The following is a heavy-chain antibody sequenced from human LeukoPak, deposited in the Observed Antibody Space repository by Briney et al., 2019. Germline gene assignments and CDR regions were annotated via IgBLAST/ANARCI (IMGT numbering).Heavy chain of an antibody. D-gene: IGHD5-18*01. V-gene: IGHV3-66*01. CDR3: ATGYSFVDY. CDR1: GFTVSSNY. J-gene: IGHJ4*02. Sequence: PGGSLRLPCAASGFTVSSNYMNWVRQAPGKGLEWVSVIYSGGSTYYADSVKGRFTISRDNSKNTLFLQMNSLRVEDTAVYYCATGYSFVDYWGQGTLVTVSS. CDR2: IYSGGST.